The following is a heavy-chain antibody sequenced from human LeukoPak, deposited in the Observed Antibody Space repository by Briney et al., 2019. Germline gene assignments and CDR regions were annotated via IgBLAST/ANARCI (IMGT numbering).Heavy chain of an antibody. D-gene: IGHD6-13*01. V-gene: IGHV3-21*01. J-gene: IGHJ4*02. CDR1: GFTFSSYT. CDR3: ARDFSSSYYYFDY. Sequence: GGSLRLSCAASGFTFSSYTMNWVRQAPGKGLEWVSSISTSSSYIYYADSVKGRFTISRDNANSSLYLQTNSLRAEDTAVYYCARDFSSSYYYFDYWGQGTLVTVSS. CDR2: ISTSSSYI.